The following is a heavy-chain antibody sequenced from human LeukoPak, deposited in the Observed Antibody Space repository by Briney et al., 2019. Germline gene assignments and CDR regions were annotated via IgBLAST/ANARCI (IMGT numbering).Heavy chain of an antibody. J-gene: IGHJ4*02. CDR3: ARRPSDYYDSSGYYEGYFDY. Sequence: SETLSLTCTVSGGSISSSSYYWGWIRQPPGKGLEWIGSIYYSGSTYCNPSLKSRVTISVDTSKNQFSLKLSSVTAADTAVYYCARRPSDYYDSSGYYEGYFDYWGQGTLVTVSS. D-gene: IGHD3-22*01. V-gene: IGHV4-39*01. CDR2: IYYSGST. CDR1: GGSISSSSYY.